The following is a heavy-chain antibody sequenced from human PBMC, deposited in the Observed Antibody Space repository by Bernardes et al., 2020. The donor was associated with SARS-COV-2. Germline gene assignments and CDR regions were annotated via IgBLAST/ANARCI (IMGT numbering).Heavy chain of an antibody. D-gene: IGHD3-22*01. Sequence: SETLSLTCGVYDGSFSGYYWSWIRQSPGKGLEWIGEINDRGRTKYNPSLKSRVTISADTSKMQFSLRLTSVTAADTAVYYCARDYSDSSGYSPWGQGTLVTVSS. CDR2: INDRGRT. CDR3: ARDYSDSSGYSP. V-gene: IGHV4-34*01. CDR1: DGSFSGYY. J-gene: IGHJ1*01.